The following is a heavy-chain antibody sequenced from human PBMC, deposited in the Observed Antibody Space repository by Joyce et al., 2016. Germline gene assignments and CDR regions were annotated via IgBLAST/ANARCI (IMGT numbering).Heavy chain of an antibody. CDR1: GGFISGHY. CDR3: AKFARDSSGFYPEAD. Sequence: QLQLQESGPGLVKPSETLSLTCTVSGGFISGHYWSWIRQTAGKGLDWIGRIHSNGTTIYNPSFQSRVTMSLDSPKNQFSLRLRSVTAADSAIYYCAKFARDSSGFYPEADWGQGTLVTVSS. V-gene: IGHV4-4*07. D-gene: IGHD3-22*01. CDR2: IHSNGTT. J-gene: IGHJ4*02.